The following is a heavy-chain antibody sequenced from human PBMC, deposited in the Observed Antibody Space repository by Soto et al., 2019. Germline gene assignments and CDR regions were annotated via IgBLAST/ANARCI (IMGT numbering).Heavy chain of an antibody. CDR1: GFTFSSYW. CDR2: IKNEGIRQ. Sequence: EVQLMESGGGLGQPGGSLRLSCAASGFTFSSYWMPWARQAPGKGLEWVASIKNEGIRQYSVDSVMGRFTVSRDNAKNSVYLQINSLRAEDTAVYYCARAGYCSGPICYSPHHYYMDVWGTGTTVTVSS. CDR3: ARAGYCSGPICYSPHHYYMDV. J-gene: IGHJ6*03. V-gene: IGHV3-7*01. D-gene: IGHD2-15*01.